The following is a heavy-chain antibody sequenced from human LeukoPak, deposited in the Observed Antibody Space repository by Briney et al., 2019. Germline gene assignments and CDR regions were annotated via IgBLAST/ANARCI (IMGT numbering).Heavy chain of an antibody. V-gene: IGHV5-51*01. CDR2: INPAGSET. CDR3: ASLTTYYDTSGKPSNWFDL. J-gene: IGHJ5*02. Sequence: GESLKISCKASGYTFTNYWIGWVRQMPGKGLEWMGIINPAGSETRYSPSFKGQVSISADKSITTASLQWSRLKASDTGMYYCASLTTYYDTSGKPSNWFDLWGQGTLVTVSS. CDR1: GYTFTNYW. D-gene: IGHD3-22*01.